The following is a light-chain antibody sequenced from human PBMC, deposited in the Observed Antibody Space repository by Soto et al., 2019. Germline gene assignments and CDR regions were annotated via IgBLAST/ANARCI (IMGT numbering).Light chain of an antibody. J-gene: IGLJ1*01. CDR3: SSYTSSSTLVV. V-gene: IGLV2-14*03. Sequence: QSVLTQPASVSGSPGQSITISCTGTSSDVGGYNYVSWYQHHPGKAPKLMIYDVSNRPSGVSNRFSGSKSGNTASLTISGLQAEDEADYYCSSYTSSSTLVVFGTGTKLTV. CDR1: SSDVGGYNY. CDR2: DVS.